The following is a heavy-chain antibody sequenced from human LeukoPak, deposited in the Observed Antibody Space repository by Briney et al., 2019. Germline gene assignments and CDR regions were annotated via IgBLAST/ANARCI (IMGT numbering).Heavy chain of an antibody. CDR3: ARSGYYYDSSGYFGY. Sequence: PSETLPLTCTVSGGSISTYFWSWIRQPPAKELEWIAYIHYSGRTNYNPSLNSQVPISVDTSKNQCSLELSSVTAADTAVYYCARSGYYYDSSGYFGYWGQGTLVTVSS. CDR1: GGSISTYF. D-gene: IGHD3-22*01. J-gene: IGHJ4*02. CDR2: IHYSGRT. V-gene: IGHV4-59*01.